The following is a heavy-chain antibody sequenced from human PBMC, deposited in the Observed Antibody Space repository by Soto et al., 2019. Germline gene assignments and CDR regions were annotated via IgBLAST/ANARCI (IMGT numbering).Heavy chain of an antibody. Sequence: LRLSCAASGFTFSIFGMNCVRQAPWKVLEWVSYISSSISYMYYADSVKGRFTISRDNAKNSLYLQMNSPIADDTAVYYCARIPHWCMHCLDGWGQGTRGTVSS. J-gene: IGHJ6*02. CDR2: ISSSISYM. CDR3: ARIPHWCMHCLDG. V-gene: IGHV3-21*01. CDR1: GFTFSIFG. D-gene: IGHD2-8*01.